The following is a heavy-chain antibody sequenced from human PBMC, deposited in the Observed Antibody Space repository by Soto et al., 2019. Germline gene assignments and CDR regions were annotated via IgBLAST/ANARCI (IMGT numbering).Heavy chain of an antibody. D-gene: IGHD3-22*01. V-gene: IGHV5-51*01. J-gene: IGHJ6*02. CDR3: ASSYYDSSGYSRYYYGMDV. CDR2: IYPGDSDT. CDR1: GYSFTSYW. Sequence: GESLKISCKGSGYSFTSYWIGWVRQMPGKGLEWMGIIYPGDSDTRYSPSFQGQVTISADKSISTAYLQWSSLKASGTAMYYCASSYYDSSGYSRYYYGMDVWGQGTTVTVSS.